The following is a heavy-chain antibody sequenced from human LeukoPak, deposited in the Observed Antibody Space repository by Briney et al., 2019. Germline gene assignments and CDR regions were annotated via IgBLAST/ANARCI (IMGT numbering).Heavy chain of an antibody. J-gene: IGHJ3*02. CDR2: ISSSGSTI. CDR3: AREYGDYFNDAFDI. V-gene: IGHV3-21*04. Sequence: NTGGSLRLSCAASGFTFSSYSMNWVRQAPGKGLEWVSSISSSGSTIYYADSVKGRFTISRDNAKNSLYLQMNSLRAEDTAVYYCAREYGDYFNDAFDIWGQGTMVTVSS. D-gene: IGHD4-17*01. CDR1: GFTFSSYS.